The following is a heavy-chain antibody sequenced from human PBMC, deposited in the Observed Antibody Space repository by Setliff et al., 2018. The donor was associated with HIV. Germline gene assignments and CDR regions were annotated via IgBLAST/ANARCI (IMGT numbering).Heavy chain of an antibody. CDR2: IYYSGST. CDR3: ARVAVTGEDY. D-gene: IGHD6-19*01. V-gene: IGHV4-30-4*08. J-gene: IGHJ4*02. CDR1: GGSIKSGDHY. Sequence: SETLSLTCTVSGGSIKSGDHYWSWLRQPPGKGLEWIGYIYYSGSTYYNPSLKSRVTISRDPSTKQFSLKMTSMTAADTAVYYCARVAVTGEDYWGQGTLVTVSS.